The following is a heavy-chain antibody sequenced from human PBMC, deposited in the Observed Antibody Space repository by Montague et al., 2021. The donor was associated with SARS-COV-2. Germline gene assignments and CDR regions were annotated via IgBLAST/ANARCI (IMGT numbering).Heavy chain of an antibody. V-gene: IGHV3-23*01. CDR1: GFISRHYA. J-gene: IGHJ4*02. CDR2: ISTSGDYT. D-gene: IGHD5-24*01. Sequence: SLRLSCAASGFISRHYAMSWVRQAPGKGLEWVSGISTSGDYTYYADSLKGRFTISRDNSRNTLCPQMNSLRAEDTAIYYCAKDREMDYSADYWGQGTLVTVSS. CDR3: AKDREMDYSADY.